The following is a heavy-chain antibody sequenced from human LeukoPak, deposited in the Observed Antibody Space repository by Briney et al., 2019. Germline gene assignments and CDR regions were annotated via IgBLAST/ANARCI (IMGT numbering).Heavy chain of an antibody. CDR1: GGSISSGSYY. D-gene: IGHD3-10*01. V-gene: IGHV4-39*01. J-gene: IGHJ4*02. CDR3: ARQGSYGSGSYFDY. CDR2: IYYSGST. Sequence: PSQTLSLTCTVSGGSISSGSYYWGWIRQPPGKGLEWIGSIYYSGSTYYNPSLKSRVTISVDTSKNQFSLKLSSVTAADTAVYYCARQGSYGSGSYFDYWGQGTLVTVSS.